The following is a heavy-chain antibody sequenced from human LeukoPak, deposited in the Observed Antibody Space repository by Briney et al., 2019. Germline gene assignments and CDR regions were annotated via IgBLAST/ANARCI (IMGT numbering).Heavy chain of an antibody. Sequence: PGGSLRLSCSASGFTFNSYVMHWVRQAPGKGLEYVSGIRGDGASTYYADSVKGRFTISRDNSENTLYLQMNSLKTEDTAVYYCAKGVDYSTTPYDYWGQGTLVTVSS. J-gene: IGHJ4*02. CDR1: GFTFNSYV. V-gene: IGHV3-64*04. CDR3: AKGVDYSTTPYDY. D-gene: IGHD2/OR15-2a*01. CDR2: IRGDGAST.